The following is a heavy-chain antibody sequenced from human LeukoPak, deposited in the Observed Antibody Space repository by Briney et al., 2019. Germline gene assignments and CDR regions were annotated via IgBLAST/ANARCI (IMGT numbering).Heavy chain of an antibody. Sequence: PGGSLRLSCAASGFIFSTYGMHWVRQAPGKGLEWVAVISYDGSNKYYADSVKGRFTISRDNSKNTLYLQMNSLRAEDTAVYYCAKDLELVWDFDYWGQGTLVTVSS. CDR2: ISYDGSNK. CDR3: AKDLELVWDFDY. J-gene: IGHJ4*02. D-gene: IGHD3-16*01. CDR1: GFIFSTYG. V-gene: IGHV3-30*18.